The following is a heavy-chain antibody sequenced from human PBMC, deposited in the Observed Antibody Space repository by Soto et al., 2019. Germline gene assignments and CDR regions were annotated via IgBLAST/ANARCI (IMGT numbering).Heavy chain of an antibody. CDR1: GGSSRSGDYY. CDR3: ARHFSVDYFDY. J-gene: IGHJ4*02. CDR2: IYYSGTT. Sequence: SETLSLTCPVSGGSSRSGDYYWSWIRQPPGKGLESIGYIYYSGTTYINPSLKSRVTISVDRSKNQFSLKLSSVTAADTAVYYCARHFSVDYFDYWGQGALVTVSS. V-gene: IGHV4-39*01.